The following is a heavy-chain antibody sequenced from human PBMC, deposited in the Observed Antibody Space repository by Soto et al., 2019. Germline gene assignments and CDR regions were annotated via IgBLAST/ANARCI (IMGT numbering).Heavy chain of an antibody. Sequence: QAQLVQSGAEVKKPGASVNVSCKASGYDYVTYAITWVRQRPGQGLEWMGWISTLNGNTNYAQNCQGRVTMTTDTSTRIVHLELRSLRSDDTGVYYCASRVQVWLPDYYGMDVWGQGTTVTVSS. J-gene: IGHJ6*02. CDR1: GYDYVTYA. D-gene: IGHD5-18*01. CDR2: ISTLNGNT. V-gene: IGHV1-18*01. CDR3: ASRVQVWLPDYYGMDV.